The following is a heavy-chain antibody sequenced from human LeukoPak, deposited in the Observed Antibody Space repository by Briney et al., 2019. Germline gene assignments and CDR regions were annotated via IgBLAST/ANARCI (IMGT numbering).Heavy chain of an antibody. V-gene: IGHV4-34*01. CDR1: GGSFSGYY. CDR2: INHSGST. J-gene: IGHJ4*02. CDR3: ARRYSSSSLGAY. Sequence: PSETLSLTCAVYGGSFSGYYWSWIRQPPGKGLEWIGEINHSGSTNYNPSLKSRVTISVDTSKNQFSLKLSSVTAADTAVYYCARRYSSSSLGAYWGQGTLVTVSS. D-gene: IGHD6-6*01.